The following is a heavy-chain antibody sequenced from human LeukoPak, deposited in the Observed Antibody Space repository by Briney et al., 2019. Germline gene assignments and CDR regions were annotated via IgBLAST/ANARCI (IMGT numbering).Heavy chain of an antibody. D-gene: IGHD3-22*01. J-gene: IGHJ3*01. CDR2: IKEDGSEE. CDR1: GFTFSSFW. V-gene: IGHV3-7*01. Sequence: GGPLRLSCAASGFTFSSFWLSWVGQAQGRGLEAVANIKEDGSEEYYVDSVKGRFSISRDNAKNSLYLQMNSLRAEDTAVYYCARDWLAGNPYHAFDLWGKGTMVTVSS. CDR3: ARDWLAGNPYHAFDL.